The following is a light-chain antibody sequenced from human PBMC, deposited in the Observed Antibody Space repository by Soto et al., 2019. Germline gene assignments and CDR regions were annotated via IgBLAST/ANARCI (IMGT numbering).Light chain of an antibody. J-gene: IGKJ1*01. V-gene: IGKV3-15*01. CDR3: QQYNNWPWT. Sequence: ELVMPQSHATMSVSPGERATLSCRASQSVTIYLAWYQQKPGQAPRLLIYRASTRATGIPARFGGSGSGTEFTLTISSLQSEDFALYYCQQYNNWPWTFGQGTKVDIK. CDR2: RAS. CDR1: QSVTIY.